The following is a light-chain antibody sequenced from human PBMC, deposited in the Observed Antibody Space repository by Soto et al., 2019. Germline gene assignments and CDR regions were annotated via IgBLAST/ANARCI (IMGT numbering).Light chain of an antibody. Sequence: DIQMTQSPSTLSASVGDRVTITCRASQSISSYLAWYQQKPGKAPKLLISKASRLESGVPSRFSGSGSGPEFTLTIPSLQPDDFATHLCQQYNTYPTWTFGQGTKVDIK. CDR2: KAS. V-gene: IGKV1-5*03. CDR1: QSISSY. CDR3: QQYNTYPTWT. J-gene: IGKJ1*01.